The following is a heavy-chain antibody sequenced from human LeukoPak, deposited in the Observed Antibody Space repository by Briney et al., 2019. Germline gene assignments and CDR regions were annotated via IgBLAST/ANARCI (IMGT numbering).Heavy chain of an antibody. D-gene: IGHD6-19*01. CDR1: GFTFSNHY. Sequence: GGSLRLSCAASGFTFSNHYMTWVRQPPGKGLEWVSSISGSGDSTYYADSAKGRFTVSRDNSKNTLYLQMNSLRAEDTAVYYCAKGRYSSGGAPDYWGQGTLVTVSS. V-gene: IGHV3-23*01. J-gene: IGHJ4*02. CDR2: ISGSGDST. CDR3: AKGRYSSGGAPDY.